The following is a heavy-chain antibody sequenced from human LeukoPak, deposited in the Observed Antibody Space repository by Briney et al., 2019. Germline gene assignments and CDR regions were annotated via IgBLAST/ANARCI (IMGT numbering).Heavy chain of an antibody. Sequence: GGSLRLSCAASGFTFSSYTMNWVRQAPGKGLEWVSFISTSSSYIYYADSVKGRFTISRDNSKNTVYLQMNSLRAEDTATYYCARDIRNYYDSGAYGWFDPWGQGTLVPVSS. V-gene: IGHV3-21*04. D-gene: IGHD3-10*01. J-gene: IGHJ5*02. CDR2: ISTSSSYI. CDR3: ARDIRNYYDSGAYGWFDP. CDR1: GFTFSSYT.